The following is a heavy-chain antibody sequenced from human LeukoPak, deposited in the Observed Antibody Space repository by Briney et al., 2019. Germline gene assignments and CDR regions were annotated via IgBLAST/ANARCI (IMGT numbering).Heavy chain of an antibody. CDR3: ASANAPVSMTDSSSSFDY. CDR1: VGTFSSYA. Sequence: SVNVSCKASVGTFSSYAISWVRQAPGQGLEWRGGIIPIFGTANYAQKFQGRVTTTTYESTSTAYIELSILRSEDTAVYYCASANAPVSMTDSSSSFDYWGQGTLVTVSS. D-gene: IGHD6-6*01. J-gene: IGHJ4*02. CDR2: IIPIFGTA. V-gene: IGHV1-69*05.